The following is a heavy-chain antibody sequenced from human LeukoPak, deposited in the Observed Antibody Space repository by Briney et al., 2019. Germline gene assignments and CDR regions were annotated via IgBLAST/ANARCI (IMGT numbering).Heavy chain of an antibody. Sequence: GASVRVSCKASGYIFTSYYIHWVRQAPGQGLEWMGMLNPSGGSTSYAQKFQGRVTMTRDTSTSTVYMELSSLRSEETAVYYCALGYCSGGSCTQDNWFDPWGRGTLSPSPQ. D-gene: IGHD2-15*01. V-gene: IGHV1-46*01. CDR1: GYIFTSYY. CDR2: LNPSGGST. CDR3: ALGYCSGGSCTQDNWFDP. J-gene: IGHJ5*02.